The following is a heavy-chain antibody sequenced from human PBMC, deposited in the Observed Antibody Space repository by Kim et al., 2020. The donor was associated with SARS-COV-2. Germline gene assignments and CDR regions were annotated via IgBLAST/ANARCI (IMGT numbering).Heavy chain of an antibody. D-gene: IGHD2-15*01. J-gene: IGHJ6*01. Sequence: SETLSLTCAVYSGSFNQYFWGWVRQTPGRGLEWVGEINHTGDTKYNPSLKSRVTISVDISRNQISLRLTSVTVADTAVYYCARSNLNCRGLGCYFLRKVNYYYYGMDLWGRGPADIVSS. CDR3: ARSNLNCRGLGCYFLRKVNYYYYGMDL. V-gene: IGHV4-34*01. CDR1: SGSFNQYF. CDR2: INHTGDT.